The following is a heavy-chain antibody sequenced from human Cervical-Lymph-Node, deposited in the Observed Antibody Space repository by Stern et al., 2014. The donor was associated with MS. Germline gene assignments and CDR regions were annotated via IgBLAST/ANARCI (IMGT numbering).Heavy chain of an antibody. D-gene: IGHD4-11*01. J-gene: IGHJ5*02. CDR2: IRRSSSAI. CDR1: GFIFSHYD. V-gene: IGHV3-48*01. Sequence: VQLVQSGGDFVQPGGSLRLSCTASGFIFSHYDMNWVRQAPGKGLEWLSYIRRSSSAIYYADSVKVRFTISRDDAKNSLYLQMNSLRAEDAAVYYCTRVREPTVTASWFGPWGQGTLVTVSS. CDR3: TRVREPTVTASWFGP.